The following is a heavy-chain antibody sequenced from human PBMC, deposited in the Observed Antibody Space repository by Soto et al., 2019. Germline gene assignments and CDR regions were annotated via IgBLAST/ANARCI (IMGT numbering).Heavy chain of an antibody. J-gene: IGHJ4*02. CDR1: GFTFNDAW. CDR3: TTGLCSGHYSFDF. Sequence: EVPLVESGGDLVKPGGSLRLSCAASGFTFNDAWMSWVRQAPGRGLEWVGRIKRKSDGGTTDYAAPVKGRFTTSRDNTKNTLYLQMNSLQTDDTAVYYCTTGLCSGHYSFDFWGQGTLVTVSS. V-gene: IGHV3-15*01. D-gene: IGHD3-22*01. CDR2: IKRKSDGGTT.